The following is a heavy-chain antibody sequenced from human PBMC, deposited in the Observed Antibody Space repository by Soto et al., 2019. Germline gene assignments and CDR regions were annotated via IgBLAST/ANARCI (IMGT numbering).Heavy chain of an antibody. J-gene: IGHJ4*02. CDR2: IYWDGDK. D-gene: IGHD1-26*01. V-gene: IGHV2-5*02. Sequence: QITLKESGPTLVKPTQTLTLTCTFSGFSLSTNGVGVGWIRQPPGKALEWLALIYWDGDKRYSPSLKSRRTRTRXTSKNQVVHTMTNMDPVDTATYYCAHRRGAYYFDSWGQGTLVTVSS. CDR3: AHRRGAYYFDS. CDR1: GFSLSTNGVG.